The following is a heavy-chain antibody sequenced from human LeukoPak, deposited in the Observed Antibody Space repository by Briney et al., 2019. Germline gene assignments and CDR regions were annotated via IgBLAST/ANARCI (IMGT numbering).Heavy chain of an antibody. Sequence: GGSLRLSCAASGFTFSSYAMSWVRQAPGKGLEWVSAISGGGGSTYYADSVKGWFTISRDNSKNTLYLQMNSLRAEDTAVYYFAKGAFPGSYYYFDYWGQGTLVTVSS. CDR2: ISGGGGST. D-gene: IGHD1-26*01. CDR3: AKGAFPGSYYYFDY. J-gene: IGHJ4*02. CDR1: GFTFSSYA. V-gene: IGHV3-23*01.